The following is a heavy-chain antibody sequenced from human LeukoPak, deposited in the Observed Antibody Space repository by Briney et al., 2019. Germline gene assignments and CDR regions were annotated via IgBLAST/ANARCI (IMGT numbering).Heavy chain of an antibody. CDR2: IYYSGST. Sequence: SETLSLTCTVSGGSISSSSYYWGWIRQPPGKGLEWIGSIYYSGSTYYNPSLKSRVTISVDTSKNQFSLKLSSVTAADTAVYYCARMVPEYSSSWDGLFDYWGQGTLVTVS. J-gene: IGHJ4*02. D-gene: IGHD6-13*01. CDR3: ARMVPEYSSSWDGLFDY. CDR1: GGSISSSSYY. V-gene: IGHV4-39*01.